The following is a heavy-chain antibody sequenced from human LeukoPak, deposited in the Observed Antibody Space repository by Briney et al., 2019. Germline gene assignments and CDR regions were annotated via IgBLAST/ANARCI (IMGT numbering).Heavy chain of an antibody. D-gene: IGHD6-13*01. CDR1: GFTFSSYA. Sequence: GGSLRLSCAASGFTFSSYAMSWVRQAPGKGLEWVSAISGSGGSTYYADSVKGRFTISRDNSKNTLYLQMNSLRAEDTALYYCASHTGIAAAGTEDWFDPWGQGTLVTVSS. V-gene: IGHV3-23*01. J-gene: IGHJ5*02. CDR3: ASHTGIAAAGTEDWFDP. CDR2: ISGSGGST.